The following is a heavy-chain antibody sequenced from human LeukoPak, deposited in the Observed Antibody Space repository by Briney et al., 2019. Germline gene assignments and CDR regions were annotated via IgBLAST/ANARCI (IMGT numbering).Heavy chain of an antibody. V-gene: IGHV3-23*01. D-gene: IGHD3-3*01. CDR1: GFTFSSYA. Sequence: PGGSLRLSCAASGFTFSSYAMSWVRQAPGKGLEWVSAISGSGGSTYYADSVKGRFTISRDNSENTLYLQMNSLRAEGTAVYYCAKLNDFWSGYSDYWGQGTLVTVSS. CDR2: ISGSGGST. CDR3: AKLNDFWSGYSDY. J-gene: IGHJ4*02.